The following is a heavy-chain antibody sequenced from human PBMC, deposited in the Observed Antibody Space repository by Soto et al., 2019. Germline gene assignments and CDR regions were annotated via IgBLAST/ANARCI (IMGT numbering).Heavy chain of an antibody. D-gene: IGHD3-22*01. CDR2: INPSGGST. V-gene: IGHV1-46*01. CDR3: ARDFGDYDSSGYFQRGFDP. Sequence: ASVKVSCKASGYTFTSYDMHWVREAPGQGLEWMGIINPSGGSTSYAQKFQGRVTMTRDTSTSTVYMELSSLRSEATAVYYCARDFGDYDSSGYFQRGFDPWGQGTLVTVS. CDR1: GYTFTSYD. J-gene: IGHJ5*02.